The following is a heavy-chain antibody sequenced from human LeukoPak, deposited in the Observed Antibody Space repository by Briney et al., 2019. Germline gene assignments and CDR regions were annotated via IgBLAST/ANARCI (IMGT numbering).Heavy chain of an antibody. CDR3: ARPLTGTSWYYFDY. J-gene: IGHJ4*02. V-gene: IGHV1-2*02. CDR1: GYTFTDYC. Sequence: ASVKVSCKASGYTFTDYCVHWVRQAPGQGLEWMGWINPNSADTSYAQKFRGRVIMTRDTSINTAYVVLSGLKSDDTAVYYCARPLTGTSWYYFDYWGQGTLVTVSS. D-gene: IGHD1-7*01. CDR2: INPNSADT.